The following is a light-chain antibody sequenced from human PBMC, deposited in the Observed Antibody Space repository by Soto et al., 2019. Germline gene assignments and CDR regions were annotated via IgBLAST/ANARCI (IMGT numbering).Light chain of an antibody. Sequence: QSALTQPASVSGSPGQSITISCTGTSSDVGGYNYVSWYQQHPGKAPKLMIYDVSNRPSGVSNRFSGSKSGNTASLTISGRQAEDEADYYCSSYTSSSTLIFGTGTKVPVL. V-gene: IGLV2-14*01. CDR2: DVS. CDR3: SSYTSSSTLI. J-gene: IGLJ1*01. CDR1: SSDVGGYNY.